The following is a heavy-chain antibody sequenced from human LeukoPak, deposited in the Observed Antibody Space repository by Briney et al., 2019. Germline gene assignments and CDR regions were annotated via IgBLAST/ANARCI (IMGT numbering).Heavy chain of an antibody. CDR1: GYTFTGYY. Sequence: GASVKVSCKASGYTFTGYYMHWVRRAPGQGLEWMGWINPNSGGTNYAQKFQGWVTMTRDTSISTAYMELSRLRSDDTAVYYCARGLIAAAGTVHNWFDPWGQGTLVTVSS. CDR2: INPNSGGT. D-gene: IGHD6-13*01. CDR3: ARGLIAAAGTVHNWFDP. V-gene: IGHV1-2*04. J-gene: IGHJ5*02.